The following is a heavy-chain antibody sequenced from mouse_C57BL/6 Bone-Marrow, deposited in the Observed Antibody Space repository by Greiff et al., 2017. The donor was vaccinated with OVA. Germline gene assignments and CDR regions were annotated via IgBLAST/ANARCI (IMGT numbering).Heavy chain of an antibody. V-gene: IGHV1-61*01. D-gene: IGHD4-1*01. Sequence: QVQLKQPGAELVRPGSSVKLSCKASGYTFTSYWMDWVKQRPGQGLEWIGNIYPSDSETHYNQKFKDKATLTVDKSSSTAYMQLSSLTSDDSAVYYCARGLGRDYLDYWGQGTTLTVSS. CDR3: ARGLGRDYLDY. CDR2: IYPSDSET. CDR1: GYTFTSYW. J-gene: IGHJ2*01.